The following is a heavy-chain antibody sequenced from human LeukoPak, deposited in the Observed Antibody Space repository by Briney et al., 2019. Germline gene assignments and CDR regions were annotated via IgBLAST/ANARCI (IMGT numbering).Heavy chain of an antibody. CDR1: GYSISSGYY. J-gene: IGHJ4*02. V-gene: IGHV4-38-2*01. CDR2: IYHSGST. CDR3: ARGPYLWFGELLY. D-gene: IGHD3-10*01. Sequence: MTSETLSLTCAASGYSISSGYYWGWIRRPPGKGLEWIGSIYHSGSTYYNPSLKSRVTISVDTSKNQFSLKLSSVTAADTAVYYCARGPYLWFGELLYWGQGTLVTVSS.